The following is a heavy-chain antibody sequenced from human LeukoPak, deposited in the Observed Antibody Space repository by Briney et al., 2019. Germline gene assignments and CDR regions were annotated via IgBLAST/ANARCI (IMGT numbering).Heavy chain of an antibody. V-gene: IGHV1-2*02. CDR3: AALSSSWLGDAFDI. D-gene: IGHD6-13*01. CDR1: GYTFTGYY. CDR2: INPNSGGT. Sequence: ASVKVSCKASGYTFTGYYIHWVRQAPGQGLEWMGWINPNSGGTNYAQKFQGRVTMTRDTSISTAYMELSRLRSDDTAVYYCAALSSSWLGDAFDIWGQGTMVTVSS. J-gene: IGHJ3*02.